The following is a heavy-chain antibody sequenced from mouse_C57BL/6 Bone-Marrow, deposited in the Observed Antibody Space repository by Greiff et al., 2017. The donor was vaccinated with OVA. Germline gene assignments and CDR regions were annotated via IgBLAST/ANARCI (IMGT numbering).Heavy chain of an antibody. D-gene: IGHD4-1*01. V-gene: IGHV2-3*01. CDR1: GFSFTSYG. CDR3: ALQLTGTIDY. J-gene: IGHJ2*01. CDR2: IWGDGST. Sequence: VKLMESGPGLVAPSQSLSLTCTVSGFSFTSYGVSWVRQPPGKGLEWLGVIWGDGSTNYHSALISRLCISKDNPKRQVFLKLNRLQTDDTAAYYCALQLTGTIDYWGQGTTLTVSS.